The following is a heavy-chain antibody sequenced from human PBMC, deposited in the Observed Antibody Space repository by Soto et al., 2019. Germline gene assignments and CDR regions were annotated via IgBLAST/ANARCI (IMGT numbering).Heavy chain of an antibody. CDR3: ARDGQWLVRGEVAFDI. D-gene: IGHD6-19*01. Sequence: EVQLVESGGGLFKPGGSLRLSCAASGFTFSSYSMNWVRQAPGKGLEWVSSISSSSSYIYYADSVKGRFTISRDNAKNSLYLQMNSLRAEDTAVYYCARDGQWLVRGEVAFDIWGQGTMVTVSS. CDR2: ISSSSSYI. CDR1: GFTFSSYS. V-gene: IGHV3-21*01. J-gene: IGHJ3*02.